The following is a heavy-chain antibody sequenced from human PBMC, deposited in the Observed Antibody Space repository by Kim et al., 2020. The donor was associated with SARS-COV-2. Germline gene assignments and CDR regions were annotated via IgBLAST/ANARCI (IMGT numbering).Heavy chain of an antibody. J-gene: IGHJ4*02. Sequence: GGSLRVSCAASGFTFGDFWMTWVRQAPGKGLEWVANIRKDGGEKYYVDSVKGRFTISRDNAKNSLYLQMNSLRVEDTAVYYCASTNLAANWGQGTLVTVS. CDR1: GFTFGDFW. CDR3: ASTNLAAN. CDR2: IRKDGGEK. D-gene: IGHD6-25*01. V-gene: IGHV3-7*01.